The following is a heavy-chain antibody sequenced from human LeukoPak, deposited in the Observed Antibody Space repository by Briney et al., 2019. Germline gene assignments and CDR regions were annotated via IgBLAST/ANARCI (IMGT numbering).Heavy chain of an antibody. D-gene: IGHD3-10*01. Sequence: ASVKVSCKSSGYTFTSYGITWLRQAPGQGLEWMGWINTYYGNTDYAQNFQGRVTVTTDTSTSTAYMELRSLRSDDTAVYYCARGRFGDISFDYWGQGTLVTVPS. J-gene: IGHJ4*02. CDR1: GYTFTSYG. V-gene: IGHV1-18*01. CDR3: ARGRFGDISFDY. CDR2: INTYYGNT.